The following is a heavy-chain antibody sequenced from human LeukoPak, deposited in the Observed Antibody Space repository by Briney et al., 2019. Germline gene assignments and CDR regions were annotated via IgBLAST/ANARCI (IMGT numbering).Heavy chain of an antibody. Sequence: RPSETLSLTCTVSGGSISSDYWSWIRQPPGKGLEWIGYIYYSGSTNYNPSLKGRVTISIDTSRSQFSLKLSSVTAADTAVYHCARGVITMIVVVIGSYFDYWGQGTLVTVSS. CDR1: GGSISSDY. CDR3: ARGVITMIVVVIGSYFDY. CDR2: IYYSGST. D-gene: IGHD3-22*01. J-gene: IGHJ4*02. V-gene: IGHV4-59*12.